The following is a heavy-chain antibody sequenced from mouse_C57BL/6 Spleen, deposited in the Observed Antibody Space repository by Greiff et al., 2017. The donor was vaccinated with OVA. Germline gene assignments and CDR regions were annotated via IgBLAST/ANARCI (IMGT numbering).Heavy chain of an antibody. Sequence: QVQLQQPGAELVKPGASVKVSCTASGYTFTSYWMHWVKQRPGQGLEWIGRLHPSDSDTNYNQKFKGKATLTVDKSSSTAYMQLSSLTSEDSAVYYCSYDDGCAYWGQGTLVTVSA. V-gene: IGHV1-74*01. CDR3: SYDDGCAY. J-gene: IGHJ3*01. CDR1: GYTFTSYW. CDR2: LHPSDSDT. D-gene: IGHD2-14*01.